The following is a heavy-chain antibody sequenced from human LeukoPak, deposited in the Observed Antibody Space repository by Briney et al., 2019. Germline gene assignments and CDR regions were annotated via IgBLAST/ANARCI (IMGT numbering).Heavy chain of an antibody. J-gene: IGHJ4*02. CDR1: GDSVSNSNW. CDR3: ARGWGSGSLLN. D-gene: IGHD3-10*01. Sequence: SETLSLTCAVSGDSVSNSNWWTWVRQPPGKGLEWIGEISHSGSTKYKPSLETRVTISLDTSNNRFSLNLTSVTAADTAVYYCARGWGSGSLLNWGQGALVTVSS. CDR2: ISHSGST. V-gene: IGHV4-4*02.